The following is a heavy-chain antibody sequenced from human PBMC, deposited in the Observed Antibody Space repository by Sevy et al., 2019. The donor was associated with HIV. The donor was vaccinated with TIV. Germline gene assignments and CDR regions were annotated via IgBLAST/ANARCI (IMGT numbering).Heavy chain of an antibody. Sequence: SETLSLTCAVYGGSFSGYYWSWIRQPPGKGLEWIGEINHSGSTNYNPSLKSRVTISVDTSKNQFSLKLSSVTAADTAVYYCARFSRDGYYYSDDYWGQGTLVTVSS. CDR2: INHSGST. CDR1: GGSFSGYY. CDR3: ARFSRDGYYYSDDY. D-gene: IGHD5-12*01. V-gene: IGHV4-34*01. J-gene: IGHJ4*02.